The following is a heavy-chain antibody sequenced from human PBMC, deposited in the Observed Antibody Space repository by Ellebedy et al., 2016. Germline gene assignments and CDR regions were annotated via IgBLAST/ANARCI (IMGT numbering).Heavy chain of an antibody. CDR3: ARAMTTVTTFSWFNP. V-gene: IGHV4-31*03. Sequence: LRLXCTVSGGSISSGGYYWSWIRQHPGKGLEWIGYIYYSGSTYYNPSLKSRVTISVDTSKNQFSLKLSSVTAADTAVYYCARAMTTVTTFSWFNPWGQGTLVTVSS. D-gene: IGHD4-17*01. CDR2: IYYSGST. CDR1: GGSISSGGYY. J-gene: IGHJ5*02.